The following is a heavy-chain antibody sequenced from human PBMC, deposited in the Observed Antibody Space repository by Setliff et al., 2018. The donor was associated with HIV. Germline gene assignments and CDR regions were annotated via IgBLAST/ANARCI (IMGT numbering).Heavy chain of an antibody. CDR3: TRDRYSSGWYGMDV. J-gene: IGHJ6*02. V-gene: IGHV3-49*04. Sequence: GGSLRLSCTASGFSFGDYAMSWVRQAPGKGLEWIGFIRGKPYTATTEYAASVKGRFTISRDDSKTIAYLQLNSLRTEDTAVYYCTRDRYSSGWYGMDVWGQGTTVTVSS. CDR2: IRGKPYTATT. D-gene: IGHD6-19*01. CDR1: GFSFGDYA.